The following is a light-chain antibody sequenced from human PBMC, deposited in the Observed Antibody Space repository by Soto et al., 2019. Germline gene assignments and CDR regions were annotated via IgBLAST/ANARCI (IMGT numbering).Light chain of an antibody. V-gene: IGKV3-20*01. CDR3: QQYTTSPLI. CDR2: AES. Sequence: EIVLTQSPGTLSLSPGERATLYCRASQSVGSNYLAWYQQKPGQAPRVLIYAESSRATGIPDRFSGSGSGADFTLTISSLETEDYAEYYCQQYTTSPLIFGPGTKVDIK. CDR1: QSVGSNY. J-gene: IGKJ3*01.